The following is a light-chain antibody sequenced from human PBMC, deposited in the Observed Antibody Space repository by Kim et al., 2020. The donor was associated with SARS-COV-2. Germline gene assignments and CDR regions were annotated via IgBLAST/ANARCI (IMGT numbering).Light chain of an antibody. CDR2: AAS. CDR1: HDIRTS. V-gene: IGKV1D-12*01. J-gene: IGKJ5*01. CDR3: QQITTFPSP. Sequence: GARVTITFRASHDIRTSVAWYQQSTGRAPKLLIYAASSLQSGVPSRFSGLGSETTFSLTISSLPPDDFAIYYCQQITTFPSPFGHGTR.